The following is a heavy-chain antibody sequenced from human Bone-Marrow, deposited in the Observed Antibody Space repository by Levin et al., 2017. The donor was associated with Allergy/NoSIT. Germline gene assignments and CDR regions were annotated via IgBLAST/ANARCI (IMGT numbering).Heavy chain of an antibody. J-gene: IGHJ4*02. CDR1: GFTFSSYA. V-gene: IGHV3-23*01. Sequence: ETLSLTCAASGFTFSSYAMSWVRQAPGKGLEWVSAISGSGGSTYYADSVKGRFTISRDNSKNTLYLQMNSLRAEDTAVYYCAKVKQLVLDYWGQGTLVTVSS. D-gene: IGHD6-6*01. CDR2: ISGSGGST. CDR3: AKVKQLVLDY.